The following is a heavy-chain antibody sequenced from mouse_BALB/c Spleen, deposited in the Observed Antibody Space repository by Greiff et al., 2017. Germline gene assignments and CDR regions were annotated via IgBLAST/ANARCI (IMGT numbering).Heavy chain of an antibody. Sequence: QVQLQQPGAELVKPGASVKLSCKASGYTFTSYWMHWVKQRPGQGLEWIGEIDPSDSYTNYNQKFKGKATLTVDKSSSTAYMQLSSLTSEDSAVYYCARRGQVPRYFDVWGAGTTVTVSS. CDR3: ARRGQVPRYFDV. CDR1: GYTFTSYW. CDR2: IDPSDSYT. V-gene: IGHV1-69*02. D-gene: IGHD2-14*01. J-gene: IGHJ1*01.